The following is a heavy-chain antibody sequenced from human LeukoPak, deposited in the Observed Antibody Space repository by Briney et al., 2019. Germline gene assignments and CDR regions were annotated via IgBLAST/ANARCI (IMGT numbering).Heavy chain of an antibody. Sequence: SETLSLTCTVSGGSISSYYWSWIRQPPGKGLEWIGYIYYSGSTNYNPSLKSRVTISVDSSKNQFSLKLSSVTAADTAVYYCARVPGTSYYYYYMDVWGKGTTVTVSS. CDR2: IYYSGST. V-gene: IGHV4-59*01. CDR1: GGSISSYY. D-gene: IGHD1-26*01. J-gene: IGHJ6*03. CDR3: ARVPGTSYYYYYMDV.